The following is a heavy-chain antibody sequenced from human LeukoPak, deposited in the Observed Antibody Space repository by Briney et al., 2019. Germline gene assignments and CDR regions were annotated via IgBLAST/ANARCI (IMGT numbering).Heavy chain of an antibody. Sequence: SETLSLTCTVSGGSISSSSYYWGWIRQPPGKGLEWIGSIYYSGSTYYNPSLKSRVTISVDTSKNQFSLKLSSVTAADTAVYYCARKRSSYYYYMDVWGKGTTVTVSS. CDR3: ARKRSSYYYYMDV. CDR1: GGSISSSSYY. D-gene: IGHD6-13*01. V-gene: IGHV4-39*07. J-gene: IGHJ6*03. CDR2: IYYSGST.